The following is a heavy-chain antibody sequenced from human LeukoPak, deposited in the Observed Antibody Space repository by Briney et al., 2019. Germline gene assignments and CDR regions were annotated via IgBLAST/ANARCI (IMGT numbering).Heavy chain of an antibody. D-gene: IGHD6-13*01. Sequence: SGTLSLTCAVYGGSFSGYYWSWIRQPPGKGLEWIGEINHSGSTNYNPSLKSRVTISVDTSKNQFSLKLSSVTAADTAVYYCARGRVAAAGKAPTFDYWGQGTLVTVSS. V-gene: IGHV4-34*01. CDR2: INHSGST. J-gene: IGHJ4*02. CDR3: ARGRVAAAGKAPTFDY. CDR1: GGSFSGYY.